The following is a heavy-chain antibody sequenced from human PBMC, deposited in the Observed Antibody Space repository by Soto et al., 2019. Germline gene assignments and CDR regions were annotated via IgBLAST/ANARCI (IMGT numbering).Heavy chain of an antibody. J-gene: IGHJ4*02. V-gene: IGHV3-48*03. CDR3: ATDPEKYSGSYFGIDY. CDR1: GFTFTNYD. D-gene: IGHD5-12*01. Sequence: AGGSRRLSCAASGFTFTNYDMKWGRHAPGKGLEWISYISSSAKTISYADSVKGRFTISRDNAKNSLYLQMNSLSAEDTAVYYCATDPEKYSGSYFGIDYWGPGTLVTVSS. CDR2: ISSSAKTI.